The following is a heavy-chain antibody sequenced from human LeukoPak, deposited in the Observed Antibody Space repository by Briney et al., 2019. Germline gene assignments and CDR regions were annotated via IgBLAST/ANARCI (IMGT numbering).Heavy chain of an antibody. CDR3: AKDMSIRYFDWLFGGFDY. V-gene: IGHV3-9*01. CDR2: ISWNSGSI. J-gene: IGHJ4*02. Sequence: GRSLRLSCAASGFTFDDYAMHWVRQAPGKGLEWVSGISWNSGSIGYADSVKGRFTISRDNAKTSLYLQMNSLRAEDTALYYCAKDMSIRYFDWLFGGFDYWGQGTLVTVSS. D-gene: IGHD3-9*01. CDR1: GFTFDDYA.